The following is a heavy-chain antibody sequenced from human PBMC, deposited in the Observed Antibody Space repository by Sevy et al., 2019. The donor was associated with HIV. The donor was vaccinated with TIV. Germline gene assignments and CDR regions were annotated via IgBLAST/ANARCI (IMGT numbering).Heavy chain of an antibody. Sequence: SETLSLTCTVSGGSVSSGSYYWSWIRQPPGKGLEWIGYIYYSGSTNHNPSHKRRVTISVDTSKNQFSMKLNSVTAADTAVYYCARVRGGYSGFGGFDYWGQGTLVTVSS. J-gene: IGHJ4*02. CDR2: IYYSGST. V-gene: IGHV4-61*01. D-gene: IGHD5-12*01. CDR3: ARVRGGYSGFGGFDY. CDR1: GGSVSSGSYY.